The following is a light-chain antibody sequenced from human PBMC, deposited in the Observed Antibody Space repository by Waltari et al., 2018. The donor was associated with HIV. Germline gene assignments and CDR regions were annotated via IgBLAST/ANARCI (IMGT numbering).Light chain of an antibody. J-gene: IGLJ1*01. CDR1: NSNIGSNF. V-gene: IGLV1-47*01. Sequence: QSGLTQPPSASGTPGQRLSISCAGHNSNIGSNFVFWYRQIPGAAPPLLVYRNNQRPSGVGDRFSGSRSGASASLVISGLRVEDEADYYCASWDDGLRGHVFGSGTTVSV. CDR3: ASWDDGLRGHV. CDR2: RNN.